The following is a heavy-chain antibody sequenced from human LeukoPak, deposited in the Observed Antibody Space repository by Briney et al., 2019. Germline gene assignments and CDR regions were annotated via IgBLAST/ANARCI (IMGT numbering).Heavy chain of an antibody. J-gene: IGHJ4*02. CDR2: IIPIFGTA. D-gene: IGHD2-15*01. CDR3: ARTGRHCSGGSCYSPDNY. Sequence: ASVKVSCKASGGTFSSYAISWVRQAPGQGLEWMGGIIPIFGTANYAQKFQDRVTITADESTSTAYMELSSLRTEDTAVYYCARTGRHCSGGSCYSPDNYWGQGTLVTVSS. CDR1: GGTFSSYA. V-gene: IGHV1-69*13.